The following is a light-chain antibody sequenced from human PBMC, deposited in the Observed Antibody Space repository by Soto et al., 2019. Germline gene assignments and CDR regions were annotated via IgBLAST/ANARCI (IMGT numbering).Light chain of an antibody. Sequence: EMVLTQSPGTLSLSPGERATHSCRASQSVSSSSLAWYQQRPGQAPRLLIYGASSRATGIPDRFSGSGSGTDFTLTISRLEPEDFAVYYCQQYDDSPTWTFGQGTKVEIK. J-gene: IGKJ1*01. CDR1: QSVSSSS. CDR2: GAS. CDR3: QQYDDSPTWT. V-gene: IGKV3-20*01.